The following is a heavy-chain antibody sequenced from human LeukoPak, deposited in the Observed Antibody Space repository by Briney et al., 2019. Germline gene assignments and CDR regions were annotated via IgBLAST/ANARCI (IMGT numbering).Heavy chain of an antibody. CDR3: AMLAFSVAY. CDR2: ITGNSNTI. CDR1: GFDFNIYS. V-gene: IGHV3-48*04. J-gene: IGHJ4*02. D-gene: IGHD6-19*01. Sequence: PGGSLRLSCAASGFDFNIYSMNWVRQAPGKGLEWISYITGNSNTIHYADSVKGRFTISRDNAKNSLYLQMNSLRAEDTAVYYCAMLAFSVAYWGQGTLVTVSS.